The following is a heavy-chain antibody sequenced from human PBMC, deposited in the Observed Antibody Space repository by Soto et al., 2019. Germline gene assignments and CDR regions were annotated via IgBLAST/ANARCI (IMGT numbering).Heavy chain of an antibody. CDR3: ARATYYDFWSGYSGWFDP. V-gene: IGHV1-69*01. CDR1: GGTFSSYA. J-gene: IGHJ5*02. Sequence: QVQLVQSGAEVKKPGSSVKVSCKASGGTFSSYAISWVRQAPGQGLEWMGGIIPIFGTANYAQKFQGRVKITADESTSTAYMELSSLRSEDTAVYYCARATYYDFWSGYSGWFDPWGQGTLVTVSS. CDR2: IIPIFGTA. D-gene: IGHD3-3*01.